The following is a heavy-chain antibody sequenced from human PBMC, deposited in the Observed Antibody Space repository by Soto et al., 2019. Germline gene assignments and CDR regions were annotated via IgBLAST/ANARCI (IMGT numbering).Heavy chain of an antibody. CDR1: GGSFSGYY. CDR3: ARLEGLATISYYFDF. CDR2: INHSGST. D-gene: IGHD3-9*01. V-gene: IGHV4-34*01. Sequence: SETLSLTCAVYGGSFSGYYWSWIRQPPGKGLEWIGEINHSGSTNYNPSLKSRVTISVDTSKNQFSLKMNSVTAADSAVYFCARLEGLATISYYFDFWGPGALVTVSS. J-gene: IGHJ4*02.